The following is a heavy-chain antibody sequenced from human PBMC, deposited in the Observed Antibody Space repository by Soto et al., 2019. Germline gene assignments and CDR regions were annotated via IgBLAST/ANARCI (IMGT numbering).Heavy chain of an antibody. CDR3: ARHRGGAAAGYYYYGMDV. CDR2: IYYSGST. D-gene: IGHD6-13*01. CDR1: GGSISSSSYY. V-gene: IGHV4-39*01. Sequence: SETLSLTCTVSGGSISSSSYYWGWIRQPPGKGLEWIGSIYYSGSTYYNPSLKSRVTISVDTSKNQFSLKLCSVTAADTAVYYCARHRGGAAAGYYYYGMDVWGQGTTVTVSS. J-gene: IGHJ6*02.